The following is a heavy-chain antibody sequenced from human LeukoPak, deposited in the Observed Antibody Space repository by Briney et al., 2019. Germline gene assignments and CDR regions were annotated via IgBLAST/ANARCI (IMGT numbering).Heavy chain of an antibody. D-gene: IGHD3-9*01. V-gene: IGHV3-11*01. CDR1: GFTFSDYY. CDR2: ISSSGSTI. CDR3: ARDQAGGYDILTGYLADY. J-gene: IGHJ4*02. Sequence: GGSLRLSCAASGFTFSDYYMSLIRQAPGKGLEWVSYISSSGSTIYYADSVKGRFTISRDNAKNSLYLQMNSLRAEDTAVYYCARDQAGGYDILTGYLADYWGQGTLVTVSS.